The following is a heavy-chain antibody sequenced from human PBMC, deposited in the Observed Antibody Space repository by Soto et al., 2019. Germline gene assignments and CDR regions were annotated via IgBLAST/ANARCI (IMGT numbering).Heavy chain of an antibody. CDR3: AREAPMDV. V-gene: IGHV3-53*01. CDR1: GFTVSSKY. Sequence: GGSRRLSCAASGFTVSSKYMSWVRQAPGKGLEWISVIWSAGLIYYADSVRGRFTISRDISKNILYLEMTSLRADDTAVYYCAREAPMDVWGQGTTVTVSS. J-gene: IGHJ6*02. CDR2: IWSAGLI.